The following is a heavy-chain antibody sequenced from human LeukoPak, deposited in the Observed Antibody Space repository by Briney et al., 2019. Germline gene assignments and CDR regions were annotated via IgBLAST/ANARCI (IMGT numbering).Heavy chain of an antibody. J-gene: IGHJ3*02. V-gene: IGHV3-30*02. CDR3: ARDTHYYGSGSPAFDI. CDR1: GFTFSSYG. CDR2: IRYDGSNK. D-gene: IGHD3-10*01. Sequence: GGSLRLSCAASGFTFSSYGMHWVRQAPGKGLEWVAFIRYDGSNKYYADSVKGRFTISRDNAKNSLYLQMNSLRAEDTAVYYCARDTHYYGSGSPAFDIWGQGTMVTVSS.